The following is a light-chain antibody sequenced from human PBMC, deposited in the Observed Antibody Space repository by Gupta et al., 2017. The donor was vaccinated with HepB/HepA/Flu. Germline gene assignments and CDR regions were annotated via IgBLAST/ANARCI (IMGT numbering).Light chain of an antibody. CDR1: QSVLYSSNNKNY. J-gene: IGKJ2*01. CDR2: WAS. Sequence: DIVMTQSPDSLAVSLGERATINCKSSQSVLYSSNNKNYLAWYQQKPGQPPKLLIYWASTRESGVPDRFSGSGSGTDFTLTISSRQAEDVAVYYCQQYYSTPYTFGKGTKLEIK. V-gene: IGKV4-1*01. CDR3: QQYYSTPYT.